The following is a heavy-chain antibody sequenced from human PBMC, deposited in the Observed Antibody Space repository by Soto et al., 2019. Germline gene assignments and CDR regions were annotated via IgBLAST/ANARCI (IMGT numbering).Heavy chain of an antibody. V-gene: IGHV3-48*01. CDR1: GFTFSSYS. J-gene: IGHJ3*01. Sequence: QPGGSLRLSCAASGFTFSSYSMNWVRQAPGKGLEWVSYISSSSSTIYYADSVKGRFTISRDNAKNSLYLQMNSLRAEDTAVYYCGRYLFFRETTFYDVFAFGGQGKMVPVSS. CDR2: ISSSSSTI. CDR3: GRYLFFRETTFYDVFAF. D-gene: IGHD3-10*01.